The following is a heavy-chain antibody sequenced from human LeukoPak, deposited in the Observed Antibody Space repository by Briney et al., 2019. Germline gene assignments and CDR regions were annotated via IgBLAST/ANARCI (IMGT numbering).Heavy chain of an antibody. CDR3: AKGLYSSSSVFDF. Sequence: PGGSLRLSCAASGFTFSSYGMHWVRQAPGKGLEWVAVISYDGGNKYYADSVKGRFTVSRDNSKNTLYLEMNSLRPEDTAVYYCAKGLYSSSSVFDFWGQGTLVTVSS. D-gene: IGHD6-6*01. CDR1: GFTFSSYG. J-gene: IGHJ4*02. CDR2: ISYDGGNK. V-gene: IGHV3-30*18.